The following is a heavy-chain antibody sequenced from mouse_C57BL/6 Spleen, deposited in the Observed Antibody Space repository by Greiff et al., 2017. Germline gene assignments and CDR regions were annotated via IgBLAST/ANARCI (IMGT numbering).Heavy chain of an antibody. J-gene: IGHJ4*01. V-gene: IGHV1-63*01. D-gene: IGHD2-4*01. Sequence: VQLVESGAELVRPGTSVKMSCKASGYTFTNYWIGWAKQRPGHGLEWIGDIYPGGGYTNYNEKFKGKATLTADKSSSTAYMQFSSLTSEDSAIYYCARVGFYDYDRAMDYWGQGTSVTVSS. CDR1: GYTFTNYW. CDR3: ARVGFYDYDRAMDY. CDR2: IYPGGGYT.